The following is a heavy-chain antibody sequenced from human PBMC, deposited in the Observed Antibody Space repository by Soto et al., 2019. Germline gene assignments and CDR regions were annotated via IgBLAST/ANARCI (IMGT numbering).Heavy chain of an antibody. J-gene: IGHJ5*02. V-gene: IGHV3-21*06. Sequence: LRLSCAASGFAFSSYSMNWVRQAPGKGLEWVSSISSNSTYIYYADLVKGRFTISRDNAKNSLSLQMNSLRAEDTAVYFCARGDGGGSSASWSKWFDPWGQGTQVTVSS. CDR3: ARGDGGGSSASWSKWFDP. CDR2: ISSNSTYI. D-gene: IGHD6-19*01. CDR1: GFAFSSYS.